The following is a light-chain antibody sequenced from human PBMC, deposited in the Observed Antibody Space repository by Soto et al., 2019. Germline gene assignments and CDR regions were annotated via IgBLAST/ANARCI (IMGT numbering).Light chain of an antibody. Sequence: EIVLTQSPGTLSLSPGERATLSCRASQSVSSSYLAWDQQKPGQAPRLLIYGASSRATGIPDRFSGSGSGTDFTLAISRLEPEDCAVYYCQQYGTSPPYTFGQGTTLEIK. J-gene: IGKJ2*01. CDR1: QSVSSSY. CDR3: QQYGTSPPYT. CDR2: GAS. V-gene: IGKV3-20*01.